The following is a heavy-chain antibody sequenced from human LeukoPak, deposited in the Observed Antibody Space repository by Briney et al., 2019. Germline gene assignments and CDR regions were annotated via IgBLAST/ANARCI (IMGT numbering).Heavy chain of an antibody. J-gene: IGHJ4*02. V-gene: IGHV4-61*02. D-gene: IGHD5-12*01. CDR3: AKNRWGSVATPDS. CDR1: GGSISSGSYY. Sequence: SETLSLTCTVSGGSISSGSYYWSWIRQPAGKGLEWIGRIYNSGSTNYNPSLKSRVTISVDTSKNQFSLKLSSVTAADTAVYYCAKNRWGSVATPDSWGQGTLVTVSS. CDR2: IYNSGST.